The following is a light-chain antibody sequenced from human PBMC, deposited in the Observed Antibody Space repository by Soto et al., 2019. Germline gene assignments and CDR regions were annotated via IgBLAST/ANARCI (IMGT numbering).Light chain of an antibody. V-gene: IGLV2-11*01. J-gene: IGLJ1*01. Sequence: QSVLTQPRSVSGSLGQSVTISCTGTSSDIGAYNYVSWYQHHPGKAPRLMIYDVTKRPSGVPDHSSGSKSGNTASLTISGLQTEDEADYYCAALDDSLNGYVFGTGTKLTVL. CDR2: DVT. CDR1: SSDIGAYNY. CDR3: AALDDSLNGYV.